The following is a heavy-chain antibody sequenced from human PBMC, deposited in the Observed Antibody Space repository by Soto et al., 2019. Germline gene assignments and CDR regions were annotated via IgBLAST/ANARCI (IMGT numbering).Heavy chain of an antibody. J-gene: IGHJ4*02. CDR3: ARRLRGFDY. CDR2: IYYSGST. Sequence: QVQLQESGPGLVKPSETLSLTCTVSGGSISSYYWSWIRQPPGKGLEWIGYIYYSGSTNYNPSLKSRVTISVDTSKNQFSLKLSSVTAADTAVYYCARRLRGFDYWGQGTLVTVSS. V-gene: IGHV4-59*08. D-gene: IGHD4-17*01. CDR1: GGSISSYY.